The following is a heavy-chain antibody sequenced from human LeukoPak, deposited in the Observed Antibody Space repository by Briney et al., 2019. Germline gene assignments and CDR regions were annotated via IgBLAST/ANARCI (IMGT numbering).Heavy chain of an antibody. Sequence: PGRSLRLSCAASGFTFDDYAMHWVRQAPGKGLEWVSSISWNSGSIGYADSVKGRFTISRDNAKNSLYLQMNSLRAEDTALYYCAKVHIAWGRLQWPLDYWGQGTLVTVSS. V-gene: IGHV3-9*01. CDR1: GFTFDDYA. CDR3: AKVHIAWGRLQWPLDY. D-gene: IGHD5-24*01. J-gene: IGHJ4*02. CDR2: ISWNSGSI.